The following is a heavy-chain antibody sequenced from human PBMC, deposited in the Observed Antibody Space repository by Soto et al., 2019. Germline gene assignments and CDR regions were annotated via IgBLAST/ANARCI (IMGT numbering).Heavy chain of an antibody. D-gene: IGHD5-12*01. CDR2: IWHDGSNK. CDR3: ARPKGGIVATGRGWFDP. J-gene: IGHJ5*02. V-gene: IGHV3-33*08. CDR1: GFTFSSYA. Sequence: GGSLRLSCAASGFTFSSYAMHWVRQAPGKGLEWVAVIWHDGSNKYYADSVKGRFTISRDNSKNTLYLQMNSLRAEDTAVYYCARPKGGIVATGRGWFDPWGQGTLVTVSS.